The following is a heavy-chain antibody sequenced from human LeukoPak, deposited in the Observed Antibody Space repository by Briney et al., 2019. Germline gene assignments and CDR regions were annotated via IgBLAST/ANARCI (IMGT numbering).Heavy chain of an antibody. J-gene: IGHJ4*02. CDR3: ARDSSSPT. CDR1: GFTFSTYL. D-gene: IGHD6-19*01. V-gene: IGHV3-7*03. Sequence: GGSLRLSCAASGFTFSTYLMGWVRQAPGKGLEWVANIKQDGSEKYYVDSVKGRFTISRDNAKNSLYLQMNSLRAEDTAVYYCARDSSSPTWGQGTLATVSS. CDR2: IKQDGSEK.